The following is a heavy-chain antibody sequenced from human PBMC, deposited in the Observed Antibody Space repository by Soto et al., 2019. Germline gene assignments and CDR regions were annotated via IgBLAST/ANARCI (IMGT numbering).Heavy chain of an antibody. V-gene: IGHV3-7*03. CDR3: ARDAPRRYFDWLPPNCYYGMDV. CDR2: IQQDASEI. CDR1: GFTFRTYW. Sequence: GGSLRLSCVASGFTFRTYWMTWVRQAPGKGLEWVANIQQDASEISYGDSVKGRFTISRDNAKNSLYLQMNSLRVEDTAVYYCARDAPRRYFDWLPPNCYYGMDVWGQGTTVTVSS. J-gene: IGHJ6*02. D-gene: IGHD3-9*01.